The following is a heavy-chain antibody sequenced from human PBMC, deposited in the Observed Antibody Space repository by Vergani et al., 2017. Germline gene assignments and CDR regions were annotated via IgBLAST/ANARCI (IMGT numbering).Heavy chain of an antibody. CDR1: GGSFSGYY. CDR2: INHSGST. V-gene: IGHV4-34*01. D-gene: IGHD6-19*01. CDR3: ARDSSGLYYMDV. J-gene: IGHJ6*03. Sequence: QVQLQQWGAGLLKPSETLSLTCAVYGGSFSGYYLSWICQPPGKGLEWIGEINHSGSTNYNPSLKSRVTISVDTSKNQFSLKLSSVTAADTAVYYCARDSSGLYYMDVWGKGTTVTVSS.